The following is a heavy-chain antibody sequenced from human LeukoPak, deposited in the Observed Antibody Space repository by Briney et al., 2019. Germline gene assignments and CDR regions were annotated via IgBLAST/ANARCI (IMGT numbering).Heavy chain of an antibody. Sequence: QPGGSLRLSCAASGFTFRSYGMHWVRQAPGKGLEWVAVISYDGTIQYYADSVRGRFTMSRDNSKIMVYLQMDSLRVDDTAVYYCAKVRGPYHFYYAMDVWGQGTTVTVSS. CDR1: GFTFRSYG. V-gene: IGHV3-30*18. CDR2: ISYDGTIQ. CDR3: AKVRGPYHFYYAMDV. J-gene: IGHJ6*02.